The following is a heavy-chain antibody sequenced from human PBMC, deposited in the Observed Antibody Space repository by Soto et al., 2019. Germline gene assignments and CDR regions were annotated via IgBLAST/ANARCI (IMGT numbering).Heavy chain of an antibody. D-gene: IGHD3-22*01. Sequence: GGSLRLSCTASGFTFGDFAISWIRQAPEKGLEWVGFIRSKAYGGTTEYAASVKGRFTISRDDSKSIAYLQMNSLKTEDTAVYYCTRDSFDYYDSSGSNAPLNYWGQGTLVTVSS. J-gene: IGHJ4*02. V-gene: IGHV3-49*03. CDR3: TRDSFDYYDSSGSNAPLNY. CDR2: IRSKAYGGTT. CDR1: GFTFGDFA.